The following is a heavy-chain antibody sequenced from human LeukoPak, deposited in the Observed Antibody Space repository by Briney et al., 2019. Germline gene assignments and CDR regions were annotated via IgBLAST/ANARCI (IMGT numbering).Heavy chain of an antibody. CDR1: GYTFTGYY. J-gene: IGHJ5*02. CDR3: ARDKVVTSTYNWLDP. V-gene: IGHV1-2*02. D-gene: IGHD2-21*02. CDR2: INPDTSGT. Sequence: GASVKVSCKASGYTFTGYYIHWVRQAPGQGLEWMGWINPDTSGTNYAQKFQGRVTMTRDTSISTAYMELSRLRSDDTAMYYCARDKVVTSTYNWLDPWGQGTLVTVSS.